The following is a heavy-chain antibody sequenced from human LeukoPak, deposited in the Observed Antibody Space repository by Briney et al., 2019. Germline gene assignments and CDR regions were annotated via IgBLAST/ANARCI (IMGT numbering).Heavy chain of an antibody. V-gene: IGHV3-30*18. CDR1: GFTFRSYG. Sequence: GGSLRLSCAASGFTFRSYGMHWVRQAPDKGLEWVAIISSDGNDKYYADSVKGRFTISRDNSKNTLYPQMNSLRAEDTAVYYCAKDHLGQLVPDCWGQGTLVTVSS. CDR3: AKDHLGQLVPDC. J-gene: IGHJ4*02. D-gene: IGHD6-6*01. CDR2: ISSDGNDK.